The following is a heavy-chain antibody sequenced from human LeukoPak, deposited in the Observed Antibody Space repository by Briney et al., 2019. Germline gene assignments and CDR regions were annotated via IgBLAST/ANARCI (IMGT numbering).Heavy chain of an antibody. CDR3: AKDYGYSSSWYDY. Sequence: PGRSLRLSCEASGFTFDDYGMHCVRQAPGRGLGGVSTISWNSASVGYVDSVKGRFTISRDNAKKTLYLQMNSLRPEDTALYYCAKDYGYSSSWYDYWGQGTLVTVSP. CDR1: GFTFDDYG. D-gene: IGHD6-13*01. J-gene: IGHJ4*02. CDR2: ISWNSASV. V-gene: IGHV3-9*01.